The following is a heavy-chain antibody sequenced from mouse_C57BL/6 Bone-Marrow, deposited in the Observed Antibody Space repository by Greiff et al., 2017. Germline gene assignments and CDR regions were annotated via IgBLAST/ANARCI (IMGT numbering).Heavy chain of an antibody. J-gene: IGHJ4*01. CDR3: AITVVGAMDY. CDR2: IWTGGGT. Sequence: QVQLQQSGPGLVAPSQSLSITCTVSGFSLTSYAISWVRQPPGKGLAWLGVIWTGGGTNYNSALKSRLSISKDNSKSQVFLKMNSLQTDDTARYYCAITVVGAMDYWGQGTSVTVSS. CDR1: GFSLTSYA. D-gene: IGHD1-1*01. V-gene: IGHV2-9-1*01.